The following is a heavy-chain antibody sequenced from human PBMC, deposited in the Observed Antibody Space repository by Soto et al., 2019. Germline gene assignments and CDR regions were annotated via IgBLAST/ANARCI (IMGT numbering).Heavy chain of an antibody. J-gene: IGHJ3*02. D-gene: IGHD1-26*01. V-gene: IGHV3-48*02. CDR1: GFTFSNYN. CDR3: EVSGNYHGGAFDI. CDR2: ITTSSNTI. Sequence: GGSLRLSCAASGFTFSNYNMNWVRQAPGKGLEWVSYITTSSNTIYYADSVKGRFTISRDNAKNSLYLQMNSLRDEDTAVYYCEVSGNYHGGAFDIWGRGTMVTVSS.